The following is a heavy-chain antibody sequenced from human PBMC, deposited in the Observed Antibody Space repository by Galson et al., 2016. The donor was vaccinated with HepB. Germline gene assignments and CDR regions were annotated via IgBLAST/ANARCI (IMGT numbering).Heavy chain of an antibody. CDR3: ARGRGWELGYYYDYGMDV. CDR2: INAYNGNT. CDR1: GYTFTSYG. V-gene: IGHV1-18*01. Sequence: SVKVSCKASGYTFTSYGTSWVRQAPGQGLEWMGWINAYNGNTNYAQNLQGRVTMTTDTTTSTAYMELRSLRSDDTAVDYCARGRGWELGYYYDYGMDVWGQGTTVTVSS. J-gene: IGHJ6*02. D-gene: IGHD1-26*01.